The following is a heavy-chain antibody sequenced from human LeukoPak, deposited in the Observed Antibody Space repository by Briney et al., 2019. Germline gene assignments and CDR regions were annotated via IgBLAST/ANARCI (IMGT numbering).Heavy chain of an antibody. Sequence: PSETLSLTCAVSGASIGSTGYAWGWIRQPPGKGLEWIGYIYYSGSTNYNPSLKSRVTISVDTSKNQFSLKLSSVIAADTAVYYCARGLWMAPFDYWGQGTLVTVSS. D-gene: IGHD5-24*01. V-gene: IGHV4-61*08. J-gene: IGHJ4*02. CDR1: GASIGSTGYA. CDR3: ARGLWMAPFDY. CDR2: IYYSGST.